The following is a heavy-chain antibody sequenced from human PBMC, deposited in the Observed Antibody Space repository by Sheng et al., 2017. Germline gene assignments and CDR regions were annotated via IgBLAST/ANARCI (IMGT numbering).Heavy chain of an antibody. CDR3: AGASETPSKYPDYYFDY. CDR2: IRRTDGST. Sequence: EVQLLESGGGSVQPGKSLKLSCAASGYTFSSYAMAWVRQAPGKGLEWVSAIRRTDGSTYYTDSVKGRFTVSRDNSMNRLYLQMNDLRAEDTAVYYCAGASETPSKYPDYYFDYWGQGTLVAVSS. CDR1: GYTFSSYA. V-gene: IGHV3-23*01. D-gene: IGHD1-26*01. J-gene: IGHJ4*02.